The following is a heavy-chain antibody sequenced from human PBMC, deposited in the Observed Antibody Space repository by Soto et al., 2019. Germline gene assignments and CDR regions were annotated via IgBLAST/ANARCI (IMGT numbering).Heavy chain of an antibody. V-gene: IGHV5-51*01. CDR2: IYPGDSDT. J-gene: IGHJ4*02. D-gene: IGHD2-15*01. Sequence: GESLKISCKGSGYSFTSYWIGWVRQMPGKGLEWMGIIYPGDSDTRYSPSFQGQVTISADKSISTAYLQWSSLKAPDTAMYYCARPSSDCSGGSCYSALPLRSPYYFDYWGQGTLVTVSS. CDR1: GYSFTSYW. CDR3: ARPSSDCSGGSCYSALPLRSPYYFDY.